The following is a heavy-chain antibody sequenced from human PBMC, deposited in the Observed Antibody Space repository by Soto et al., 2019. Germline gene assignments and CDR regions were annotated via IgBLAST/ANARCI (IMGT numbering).Heavy chain of an antibody. D-gene: IGHD3-3*01. CDR2: IYYSGST. V-gene: IGHV4-39*01. CDR1: GGSISSSGYY. CDR3: ATMTIFETTYGMDV. J-gene: IGHJ6*02. Sequence: SETLSLTCTVSGGSISSSGYYWGWIRQPPGKGLEWIGSIYYSGSTYYNPSLKSRVTISVDTSKNQFSLKLSSVTAADTAVYYCATMTIFETTYGMDVWGQGTTVTVSS.